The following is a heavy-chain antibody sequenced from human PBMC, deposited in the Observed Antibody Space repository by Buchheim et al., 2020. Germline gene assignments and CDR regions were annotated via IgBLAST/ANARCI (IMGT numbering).Heavy chain of an antibody. J-gene: IGHJ4*02. CDR3: ARPTRVVVAATVVGYYFDY. Sequence: QVQLVQSGAEVKKPGSSVKVSCKASGGTFTSYDINWVRQATGQGLEWMGWMNPNSGNTGYAQKFQGRVTMTRNTSISTAYMELSSLRSEDTAVYYCARPTRVVVAATVVGYYFDYWGQGTL. CDR1: GGTFTSYD. V-gene: IGHV1-8*01. CDR2: MNPNSGNT. D-gene: IGHD2-15*01.